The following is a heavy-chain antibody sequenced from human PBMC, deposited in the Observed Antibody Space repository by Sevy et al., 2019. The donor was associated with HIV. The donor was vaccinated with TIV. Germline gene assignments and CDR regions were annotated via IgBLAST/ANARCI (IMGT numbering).Heavy chain of an antibody. CDR2: IIPIFGTA. D-gene: IGHD6-13*01. J-gene: IGHJ5*02. Sequence: ASVKVSCKASGGTFSSYAISWVRQAPGQGLEWMGGIIPIFGTANYAQKFQGRVTITADKSTSTAYMELSSLRSEDTAVYYCARDRGDSSSWYGWFDPWGQGTLVIVSS. CDR1: GGTFSSYA. CDR3: ARDRGDSSSWYGWFDP. V-gene: IGHV1-69*06.